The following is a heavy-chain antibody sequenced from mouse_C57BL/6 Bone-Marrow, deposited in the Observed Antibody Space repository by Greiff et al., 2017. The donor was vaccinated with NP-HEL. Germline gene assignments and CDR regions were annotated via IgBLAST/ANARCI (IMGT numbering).Heavy chain of an antibody. J-gene: IGHJ3*01. CDR2: IDPENGDT. CDR1: GFNIKDDY. V-gene: IGHV14-4*01. D-gene: IGHD2-4*01. Sequence: DVKLQESGAELVRPGASVKLSCTASGFNIKDDYMHWVKQRPEQGLEWIGWIDPENGDTEYASKFQGKATITADTSSNTAYLQLSSLTSEDTAVYYCTPLYDYPFAYWGQGTLVTVSA. CDR3: TPLYDYPFAY.